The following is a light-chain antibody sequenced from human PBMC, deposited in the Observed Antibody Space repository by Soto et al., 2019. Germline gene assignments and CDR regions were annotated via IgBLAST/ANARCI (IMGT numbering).Light chain of an antibody. J-gene: IGKJ1*01. CDR3: QQYDHLPRT. CDR2: DAS. V-gene: IGKV1-33*01. CDR1: QEISNY. Sequence: DLQMIQSPSSLSASVGDRVTITCQASQEISNYLNWYQQKPGKAPKPLIYDASNLERGVPSRFSGRGSGTDFTFTISSLQPEDFATYYCQQYDHLPRTFGRGSKVEIK.